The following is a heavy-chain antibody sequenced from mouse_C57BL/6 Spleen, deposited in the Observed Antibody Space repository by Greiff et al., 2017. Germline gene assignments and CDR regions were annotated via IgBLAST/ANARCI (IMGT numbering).Heavy chain of an antibody. J-gene: IGHJ3*01. V-gene: IGHV1-59*01. CDR3: ARSGDSAY. Sequence: QVQLQQPGAELVRPGPSVKLSCKASGYTFTSYWMHWVKQRPGQGLEWIGVIDPSDSYTNYNQKFKGKATLTVDTSSSTAYMQLSSLTSEDSAVYYCARSGDSAYWGQGTLVTVSA. CDR2: IDPSDSYT. CDR1: GYTFTSYW. D-gene: IGHD3-3*01.